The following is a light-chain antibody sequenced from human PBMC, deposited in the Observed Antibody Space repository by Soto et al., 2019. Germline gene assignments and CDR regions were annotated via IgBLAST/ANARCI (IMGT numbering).Light chain of an antibody. CDR1: SSDVGGYNY. CDR3: NSYTGSATPYV. CDR2: DVT. Sequence: QSVLTQPSSVYGSPGQSITISCPGTSSDVGGYNYVSWYQHHPDKAPKLVIYDVTNRPSGVSNRFSGSKAGNTASLTISGLQAEDEADYYCNSYTGSATPYVFGTGTKVTVL. J-gene: IGLJ1*01. V-gene: IGLV2-14*03.